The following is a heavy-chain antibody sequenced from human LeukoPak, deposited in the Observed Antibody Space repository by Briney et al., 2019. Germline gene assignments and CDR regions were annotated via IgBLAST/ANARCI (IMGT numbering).Heavy chain of an antibody. CDR2: ISGSGGST. V-gene: IGHV3-23*01. CDR3: AKASGGILTGYFDY. CDR1: GFTFSSYA. D-gene: IGHD3-9*01. J-gene: IGHJ4*02. Sequence: GGSLRLSCAASGFTFSSYAMSWVRQAPGKGLEWVSAISGSGGSTYYADSVKGRFTISRDNPKNTLYLQMNSLRAEDTAVYYCAKASGGILTGYFDYWGQGTLVTVSS.